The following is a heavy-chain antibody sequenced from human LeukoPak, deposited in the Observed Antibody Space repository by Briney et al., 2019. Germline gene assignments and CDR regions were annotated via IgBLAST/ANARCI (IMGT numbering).Heavy chain of an antibody. CDR3: ARGELRYFDWLP. Sequence: SETLSLTCTIFGGSFSGYSWTWIRQPPGEGLEWIGEIKHSGGTNYNPSLKSRVTISVDTSKNQFSLKLSSVTAADTAVYYCARGELRYFDWLPWGQGTLVTVSS. CDR2: IKHSGGT. V-gene: IGHV4-34*01. D-gene: IGHD3-9*01. J-gene: IGHJ4*02. CDR1: GGSFSGYS.